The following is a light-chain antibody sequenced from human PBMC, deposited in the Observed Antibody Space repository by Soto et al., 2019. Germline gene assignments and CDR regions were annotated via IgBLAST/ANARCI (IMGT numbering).Light chain of an antibody. Sequence: AIQMTQSPSSLSASVGDTVTITCRASQAITNDLSWYQQKPGKPPNLLIYTVSTLQSGVPSRFSGSRSGTDVTLTISSLQPEDFATYFCLQESTYPYTFGQGTKLEIK. CDR1: QAITND. J-gene: IGKJ2*01. V-gene: IGKV1-6*01. CDR3: LQESTYPYT. CDR2: TVS.